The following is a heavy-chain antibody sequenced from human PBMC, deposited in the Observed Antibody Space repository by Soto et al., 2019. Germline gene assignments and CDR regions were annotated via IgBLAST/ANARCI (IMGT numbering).Heavy chain of an antibody. V-gene: IGHV1-58*01. CDR3: AAVRYYYDSSGYSDAFDI. CDR2: IVVGSGNT. CDR1: GFTFTSSA. J-gene: IGHJ3*02. D-gene: IGHD3-22*01. Sequence: SVKVSCKASGFTFTSSAVQWVRQARGQRLEWIGWIVVGSGNTNYAQKFQERVTITRDMSTSTAYMELSSLRSEDTAVYYCAAVRYYYDSSGYSDAFDIWGQGTMVTVSS.